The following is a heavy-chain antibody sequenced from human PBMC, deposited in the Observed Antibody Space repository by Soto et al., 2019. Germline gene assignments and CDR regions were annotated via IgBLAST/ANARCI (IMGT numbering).Heavy chain of an antibody. D-gene: IGHD1-1*01. CDR3: ARDSRSRELEGIYYYYYDGMDV. Sequence: PGGSLRLSCAASGFTFSSYGMHWVRQAPGKGLEWVAVIWYDGSNKYYADSVKGRFTISRDNSKNTLYLQMNSLRAEDTAVYYCARDSRSRELEGIYYYYYDGMDVWDQGTTVTVSS. V-gene: IGHV3-33*01. J-gene: IGHJ6*02. CDR2: IWYDGSNK. CDR1: GFTFSSYG.